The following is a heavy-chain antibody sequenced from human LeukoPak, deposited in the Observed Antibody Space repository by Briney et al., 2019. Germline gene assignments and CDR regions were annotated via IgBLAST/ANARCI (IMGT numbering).Heavy chain of an antibody. CDR3: ARSLVSKAPDY. CDR2: IYYSGST. Sequence: PSETLSLTCTVSGGSISSSSYYWGWIRQPPGKGLEWIGSIYYSGSTYYNPSLKSRVTISVDTSKNQFSLKLSSVTAADTAVYYCARSLVSKAPDYWGQGTLVTVSS. D-gene: IGHD6-6*01. V-gene: IGHV4-39*01. CDR1: GGSISSSSYY. J-gene: IGHJ4*02.